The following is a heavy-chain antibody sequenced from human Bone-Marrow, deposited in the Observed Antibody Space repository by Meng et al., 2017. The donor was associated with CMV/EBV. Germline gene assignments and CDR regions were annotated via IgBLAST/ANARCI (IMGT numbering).Heavy chain of an antibody. CDR3: ARKGADYFDSSGYPRSPKYFDY. CDR1: VGSFSGYY. V-gene: IGHV4-34*01. J-gene: IGHJ4*02. D-gene: IGHD3-22*01. Sequence: SETLSLTCAVYVGSFSGYYWTWIRQPPGKGLEWIGQINHSGSTDYNPSLKSRVTISVDTSKNQFSLKLSSVTAADTAVYYCARKGADYFDSSGYPRSPKYFDYCGQGTLVTVSS. CDR2: INHSGST.